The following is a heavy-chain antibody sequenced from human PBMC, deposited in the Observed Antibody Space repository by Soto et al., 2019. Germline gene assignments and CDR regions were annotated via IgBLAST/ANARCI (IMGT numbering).Heavy chain of an antibody. Sequence: ASVKVSCKASGYTFTSYGISWVRQAPGQGLEWMGWISAYNGNTNYAQKLQGRVTMTTDTSTSTAYMELRSLRSDDTAVYYCAREPPYSLIVATSPYFDYWGQGTLVTVSS. CDR2: ISAYNGNT. V-gene: IGHV1-18*01. J-gene: IGHJ4*02. CDR1: GYTFTSYG. CDR3: AREPPYSLIVATSPYFDY. D-gene: IGHD5-12*01.